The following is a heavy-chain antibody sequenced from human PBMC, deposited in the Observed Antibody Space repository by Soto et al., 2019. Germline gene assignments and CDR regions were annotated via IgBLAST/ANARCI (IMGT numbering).Heavy chain of an antibody. V-gene: IGHV3-30*03. CDR1: GFTFSSYG. D-gene: IGHD3-22*01. CDR3: ARGEEGYYYDSSGYYSACYYYYGMDV. J-gene: IGHJ6*02. Sequence: LRLSCAASGFTFSSYGMHWVRQAPGKGLEWVAVISYDGSNKYYADSVKGRFTISRDNSKNTLYLQMNSLRAEDTAVYYCARGEEGYYYDSSGYYSACYYYYGMDVWGQGTTVTVSS. CDR2: ISYDGSNK.